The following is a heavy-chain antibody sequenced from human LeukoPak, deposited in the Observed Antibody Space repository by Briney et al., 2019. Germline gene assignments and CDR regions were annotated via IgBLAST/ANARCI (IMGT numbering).Heavy chain of an antibody. V-gene: IGHV1-18*01. J-gene: IGHJ5*02. D-gene: IGHD3-10*01. Sequence: ASVKVSCKASGYTFTSYGISWVRQAPGQGLEWMGWISAYNGNTNYAQKLQGRVTMTTDTSTSTAYMELRSLRSDDTAVYYCAGDRGWFGELGSSFDPWGQGTLVTVSS. CDR1: GYTFTSYG. CDR2: ISAYNGNT. CDR3: AGDRGWFGELGSSFDP.